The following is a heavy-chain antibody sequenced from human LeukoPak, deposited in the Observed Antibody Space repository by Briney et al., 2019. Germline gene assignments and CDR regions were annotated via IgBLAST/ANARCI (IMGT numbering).Heavy chain of an antibody. V-gene: IGHV1-18*01. J-gene: IGHJ4*02. CDR3: ARARHDYYGSGSYPEFDY. CDR2: ISAYNGNT. D-gene: IGHD3-10*01. Sequence: ASVKVSCKASGYTFTSYGFTWVRQAPGQGLEWMGWISAYNGNTNYAQKLQGRVTMTTDTSTSTAYMELRSLRSDDTAVYYCARARHDYYGSGSYPEFDYWGQGTLVTVSS. CDR1: GYTFTSYG.